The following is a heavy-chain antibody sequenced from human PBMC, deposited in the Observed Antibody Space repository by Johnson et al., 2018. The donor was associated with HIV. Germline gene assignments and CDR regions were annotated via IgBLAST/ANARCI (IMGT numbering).Heavy chain of an antibody. CDR2: INWNGDST. CDR3: ARFGRGGSHAFEI. V-gene: IGHV3-20*04. Sequence: QLVESGGGAVRPGGSLRISCAASGFTFDDYGMSWVRQAPGKGLEWVSDINWNGDSTGYAASVKGRFTISRDNAKNSLYLQMNSLRAEDTAFYYCARFGRGGSHAFEIWGQGTVVTVSS. CDR1: GFTFDDYG. J-gene: IGHJ3*02. D-gene: IGHD5-24*01.